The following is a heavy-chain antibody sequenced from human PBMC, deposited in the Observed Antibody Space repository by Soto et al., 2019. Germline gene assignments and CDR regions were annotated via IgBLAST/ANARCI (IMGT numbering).Heavy chain of an antibody. V-gene: IGHV1-3*01. CDR1: GYTFTSYA. CDR2: INAGNGNT. CDR3: ARGASMVRGVILDAFDI. Sequence: QVQLVQSGAEVKKPGASVKVSCKASGYTFTSYAMHWVRQAPGQRLEWMGWINAGNGNTKYSQKFQGRVTITRDTFASTAYMELSSLSSEDTAVYCCARGASMVRGVILDAFDIWGQGTMVTVSS. D-gene: IGHD3-10*01. J-gene: IGHJ3*02.